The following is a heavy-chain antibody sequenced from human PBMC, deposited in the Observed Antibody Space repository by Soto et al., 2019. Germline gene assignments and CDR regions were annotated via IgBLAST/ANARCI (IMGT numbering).Heavy chain of an antibody. J-gene: IGHJ6*03. CDR3: ARGNHYDSSGYYYYYYYMDV. CDR1: GGSFSGYY. D-gene: IGHD3-22*01. V-gene: IGHV4-34*01. Sequence: SETLSLTCAVYGGSFSGYYWSWIRQPPGKGLEWIGEINHSGSTNYNPSLKSRVTISVDTSKNQFSLKLSSVTAADMAVYYCARGNHYDSSGYYYYYYYMDVWGKGTTVTVSS. CDR2: INHSGST.